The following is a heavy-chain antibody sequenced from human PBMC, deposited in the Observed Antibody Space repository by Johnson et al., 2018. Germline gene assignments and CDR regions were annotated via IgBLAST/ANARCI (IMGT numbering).Heavy chain of an antibody. Sequence: QVQLVESGGGVVQPGRSLRLSCAASGFTFSSYGMHWVRQAPGKGLEWVAVISYDGSNKYYADSVKGRFTISRDNSKNTLYLQMNSLRAEDTAVYYCGRTKWGWGKGAFDIWGQGTMVTVSS. V-gene: IGHV3-30*03. CDR1: GFTFSSYG. J-gene: IGHJ3*02. CDR3: GRTKWGWGKGAFDI. CDR2: ISYDGSNK. D-gene: IGHD7-27*01.